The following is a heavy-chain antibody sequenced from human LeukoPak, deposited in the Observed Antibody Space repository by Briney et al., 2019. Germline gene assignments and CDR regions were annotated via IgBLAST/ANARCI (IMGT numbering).Heavy chain of an antibody. Sequence: ASVKVSCKASGGTFSSYAISWVRQAPGQGLEWMGGIIPIFGTANYAQKFQGRVTITADESTSTAYMELGSLRSEDTAVYYCARQPYGGTIDYWGQGTLVTVSS. CDR3: ARQPYGGTIDY. CDR1: GGTFSSYA. V-gene: IGHV1-69*13. J-gene: IGHJ4*02. D-gene: IGHD4-23*01. CDR2: IIPIFGTA.